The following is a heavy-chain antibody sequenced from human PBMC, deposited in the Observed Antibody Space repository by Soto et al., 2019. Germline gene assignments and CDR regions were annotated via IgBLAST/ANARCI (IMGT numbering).Heavy chain of an antibody. V-gene: IGHV3-64*07. J-gene: IGHJ4*02. CDR2: ITSKGDTT. CDR3: AREPSHGDLDY. D-gene: IGHD4-17*01. Sequence: EVHLVESGGGLVQPGGSLRLSCVASGFTFSDYRMHWVRQVSGKGLEYVSVITSKGDTTFYVDSVKGRFTISRDNSRNTLYLQMDRLRDEDTALYYCAREPSHGDLDYWGRGTLVTVSS. CDR1: GFTFSDYR.